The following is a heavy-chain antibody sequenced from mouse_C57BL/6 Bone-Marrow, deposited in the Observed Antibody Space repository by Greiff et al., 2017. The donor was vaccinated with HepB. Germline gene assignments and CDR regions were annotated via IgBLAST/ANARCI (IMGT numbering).Heavy chain of an antibody. CDR3: ARDLYYDGSSYWFAY. Sequence: QVQLQQPGAELVRPGSSVKLSCKASGYTFTSYWMDWVKQRPGQGLEWIGNIYPSDSETHYNQKFKDKATLTVDKSSSTAYMQLSSLTSEDSAVYYCARDLYYDGSSYWFAYWGQGTLVTVSA. V-gene: IGHV1-61*01. CDR1: GYTFTSYW. J-gene: IGHJ3*01. D-gene: IGHD1-1*01. CDR2: IYPSDSET.